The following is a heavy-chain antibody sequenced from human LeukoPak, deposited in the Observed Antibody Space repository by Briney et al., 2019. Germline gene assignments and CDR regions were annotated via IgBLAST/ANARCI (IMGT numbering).Heavy chain of an antibody. CDR2: INTNTGNQ. CDR1: GYTFTTYG. Sequence: GASVKVSCKASGYTFTTYGMNWVRQAPGQGLEWMGWINTNTGNQTYAQGFTGRFVFSLDTSVSTAYLQISSLKAEDTAVYYCARTTAICSSTSCYRWGFDYWGQGTLVTVSS. V-gene: IGHV7-4-1*02. J-gene: IGHJ4*02. D-gene: IGHD2-2*02. CDR3: ARTTAICSSTSCYRWGFDY.